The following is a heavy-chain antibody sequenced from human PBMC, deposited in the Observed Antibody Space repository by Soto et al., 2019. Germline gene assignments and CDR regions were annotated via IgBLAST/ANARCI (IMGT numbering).Heavy chain of an antibody. V-gene: IGHV1-69*13. Sequence: GASVKVSCKAAGGTFGSYAISWVRQAPGQGLEWMGGIIPIFGTANYAQKFQGRVTITADESTSTAYMELSSLRSEDTAVYYCARVISDSGSYYGYYRPLYYFDYWGQGTLVTVSS. D-gene: IGHD1-26*01. J-gene: IGHJ4*02. CDR1: GGTFGSYA. CDR3: ARVISDSGSYYGYYRPLYYFDY. CDR2: IIPIFGTA.